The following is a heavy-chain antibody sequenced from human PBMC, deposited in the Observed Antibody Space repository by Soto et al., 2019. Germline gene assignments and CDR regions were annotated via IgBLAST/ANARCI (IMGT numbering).Heavy chain of an antibody. Sequence: SQTLSLTCAISGDSVSSNSAAWNWIRQSPSRGLEWLGRTYYRSKWYNDYAVSVKSRITVNPDTSKNQFSLQLDSVTPEDTSVYYCPRDEIVVVPAARDCYYYYGMDVWGQGTTV. CDR3: PRDEIVVVPAARDCYYYYGMDV. CDR1: GDSVSSNSAA. D-gene: IGHD2-2*01. CDR2: TYYRSKWYN. V-gene: IGHV6-1*01. J-gene: IGHJ6*02.